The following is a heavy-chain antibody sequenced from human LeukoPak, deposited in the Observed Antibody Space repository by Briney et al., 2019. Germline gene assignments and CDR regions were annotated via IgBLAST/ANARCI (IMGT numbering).Heavy chain of an antibody. CDR3: ARHPQEFRSDWFDP. CDR1: GFTVSSNY. D-gene: IGHD3-10*01. V-gene: IGHV3-53*01. J-gene: IGHJ5*02. CDR2: IYSGGST. Sequence: PGGSLRLSCAASGFTVSSNYMSWVRQAPGKGLEWVSVIYSGGSTYYADSVKGRFTISRDNSKNTLYLQMNSLRAEDTAVYYCARHPQEFRSDWFDPWGQGTLVTVSS.